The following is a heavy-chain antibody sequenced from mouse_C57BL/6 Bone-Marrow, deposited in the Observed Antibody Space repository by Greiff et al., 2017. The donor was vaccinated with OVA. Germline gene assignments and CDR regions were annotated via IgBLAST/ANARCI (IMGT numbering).Heavy chain of an antibody. CDR2: IYPSDSET. V-gene: IGHV1-61*01. CDR3: ARGYYGSRGDD. J-gene: IGHJ4*01. Sequence: QVHVKQPGAELVRPGSSVKLSCKASGYTFTSYWMDWVKQRPGQGLEWIGNIYPSDSETHYNQKFKDKATLTVDKSSSTAYMQRSSLTSEDSAVYYCARGYYGSRGDDWGQGTSVTVSS. CDR1: GYTFTSYW. D-gene: IGHD1-1*01.